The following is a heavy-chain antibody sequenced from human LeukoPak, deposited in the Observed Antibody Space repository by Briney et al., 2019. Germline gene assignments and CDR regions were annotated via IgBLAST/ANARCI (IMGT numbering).Heavy chain of an antibody. D-gene: IGHD3-22*01. CDR3: ARDSGSYYDRLDC. CDR1: GFAFSDYS. CDR2: ISVSGATV. V-gene: IGHV3-48*01. J-gene: IGHJ4*02. Sequence: PGGSLRLSCSASGFAFSDYSLNWVRQAPGKGLEWVSYISVSGATVYYADSVKGRFTISRDNARNSLYLQMNSLRAEDTAVYYCARDSGSYYDRLDCWGQGTPVTVSS.